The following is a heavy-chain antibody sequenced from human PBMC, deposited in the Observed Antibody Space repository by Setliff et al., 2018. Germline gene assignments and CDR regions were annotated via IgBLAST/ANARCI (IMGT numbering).Heavy chain of an antibody. J-gene: IGHJ6*02. D-gene: IGHD3-16*02. CDR3: ARLYYDYVWGSYRLYYYYGMDV. V-gene: IGHV1-69*05. Sequence: ASVKVSCKASGGTFSSYAISWVRQAPGQGLEWMGGIIPIFGTANYAQKFQGRVTMTRNTSISTAYMELSSLRSEDTAVYYCARLYYDYVWGSYRLYYYYGMDVWGQGTTVTVSS. CDR1: GGTFSSYA. CDR2: IIPIFGTA.